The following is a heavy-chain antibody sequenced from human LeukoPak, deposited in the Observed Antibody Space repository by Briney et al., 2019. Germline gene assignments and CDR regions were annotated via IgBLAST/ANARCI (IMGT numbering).Heavy chain of an antibody. V-gene: IGHV3-21*01. J-gene: IGHJ4*02. D-gene: IGHD1-1*01. CDR3: AREGLERHLALDY. CDR2: ISSSSSYI. Sequence: GGSLRLSCAASGFTFSSYAMSWVRQAPGKGLEWVSSISSSSSYIYYADSVKGRFTISRDNAKNSLYLQMNSLRAEDTAVYYCAREGLERHLALDYWGQGTVVTVSS. CDR1: GFTFSSYA.